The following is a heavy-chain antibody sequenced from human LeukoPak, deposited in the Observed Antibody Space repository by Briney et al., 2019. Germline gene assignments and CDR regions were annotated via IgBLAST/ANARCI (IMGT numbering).Heavy chain of an antibody. CDR1: GGSISSSSYY. V-gene: IGHV4-39*07. CDR3: ARVTTSGGQWLVHYYYYYYMDV. J-gene: IGHJ6*03. D-gene: IGHD6-19*01. CDR2: IYYSGST. Sequence: SETLSLTCTVSGGSISSSSYYWGWIRQPPGKGLEWIGSIYYSGSTYYNPSLKSRVTISVDTSKNQFSLKLSSVTAADTAVYYCARVTTSGGQWLVHYYYYYYMDVWGKGTTVTVSS.